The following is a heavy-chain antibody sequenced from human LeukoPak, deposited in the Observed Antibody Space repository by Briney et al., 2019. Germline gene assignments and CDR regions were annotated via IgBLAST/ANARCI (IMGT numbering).Heavy chain of an antibody. CDR2: NSGST. D-gene: IGHD6-6*01. CDR3: AREYSSSSYYYYYMDV. V-gene: IGHV4-30-4*07. J-gene: IGHJ6*03. Sequence: SETLSLTCTVSGGSMSSGPYSWSWIRQPPGKGLEWIGYNSGSTYYNPSLKSRFTVSLDMSENQFSLRLSSVTAADTAVYYCAREYSSSSYYYYYMDVWGKGTTVTVSS. CDR1: GGSMSSGPYS.